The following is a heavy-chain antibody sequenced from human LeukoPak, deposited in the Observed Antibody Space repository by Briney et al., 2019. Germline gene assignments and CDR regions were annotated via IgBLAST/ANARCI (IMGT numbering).Heavy chain of an antibody. CDR3: ARGQGDYDRSGYYHYYGMDV. CDR1: GFTFNIYV. V-gene: IGHV3-21*01. J-gene: IGHJ6*02. D-gene: IGHD3-22*01. CDR2: IFSSSSYI. Sequence: GGSLRLSCAASGFTFNIYVMNWVRQAPGKGLEWVSSIFSSSSYIYYADSVKGRFTISRDNAKNPLYLQMNSLRAEDTAVYYCARGQGDYDRSGYYHYYGMDVWGQGTTVTVSS.